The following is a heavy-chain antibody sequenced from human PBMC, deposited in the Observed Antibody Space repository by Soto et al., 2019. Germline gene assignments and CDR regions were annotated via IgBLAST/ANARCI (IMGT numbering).Heavy chain of an antibody. CDR1: GFTFSSYG. V-gene: IGHV3-33*01. J-gene: IGHJ6*02. D-gene: IGHD3-10*01. Sequence: GGSLRLSCAVSGFTFSSYGMHWVRQAPGKGLEWVAVIWYDGSNKYYAGSVKGRFTISRDNSKNTLYLQMNSLRAEDTAVYYCARRRSGSYYGMGVWGQGTTVTVSS. CDR3: ARRRSGSYYGMGV. CDR2: IWYDGSNK.